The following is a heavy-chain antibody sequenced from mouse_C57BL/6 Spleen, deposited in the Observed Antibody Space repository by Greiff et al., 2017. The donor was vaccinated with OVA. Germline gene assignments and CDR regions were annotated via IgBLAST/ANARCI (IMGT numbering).Heavy chain of an antibody. D-gene: IGHD2-2*01. Sequence: EVQLVESGPGLVKPSQSLSLTCSVTGYSITSGYYWNWIRQFPGNKLEWMGYISYDGSNNYNPSLKNRISITRDTSKNQFFLKLNSVTTEDTATYYGARNYGYDRWYFDVWGTGTTVTVSS. CDR1: GYSITSGYY. V-gene: IGHV3-6*01. J-gene: IGHJ1*03. CDR3: ARNYGYDRWYFDV. CDR2: ISYDGSN.